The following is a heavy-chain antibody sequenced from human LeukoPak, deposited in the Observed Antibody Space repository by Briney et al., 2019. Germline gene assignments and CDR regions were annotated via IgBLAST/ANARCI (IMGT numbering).Heavy chain of an antibody. D-gene: IGHD6-19*01. V-gene: IGHV3-23*01. J-gene: IGHJ4*02. CDR2: ISGSGGST. Sequence: GGSLRLSCAASGFTFSSYAMSWVRQAPGKGLEWVSVISGSGGSTYYADSVRGRFTISRDNSKNTLFLQMNSLRAEDTAVYYCAKVGAVDPFDYWGQGTLVTVSS. CDR1: GFTFSSYA. CDR3: AKVGAVDPFDY.